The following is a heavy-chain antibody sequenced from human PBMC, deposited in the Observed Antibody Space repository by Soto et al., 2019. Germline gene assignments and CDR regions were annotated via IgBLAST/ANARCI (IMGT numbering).Heavy chain of an antibody. CDR3: AGGVDRRYFQH. J-gene: IGHJ1*01. V-gene: IGHV4-59*01. CDR2: TLYSGRT. CDR1: GGTISSWY. Sequence: ASETLSLTCTVSGGTISSWYWSWIRQRPGMGMERIGNTLYSGRTSYNPSLRSRVTVSVDTSRNQFSLRLTSVTPADTAVYYCAGGVDRRYFQHWGPGTLVTVSS.